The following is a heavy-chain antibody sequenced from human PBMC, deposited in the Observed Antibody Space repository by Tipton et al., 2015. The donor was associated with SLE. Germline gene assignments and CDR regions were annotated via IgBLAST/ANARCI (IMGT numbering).Heavy chain of an antibody. V-gene: IGHV4-39*01. J-gene: IGHJ4*02. Sequence: TLSLTCNVSGASISSSDYSWGWMRQPPGEGLEWIGTIYYNGGTHSNPSLESRVTLSVDTSKNQFSLKLTSVTAADTAVYYCARQKTAVEITFDSWGQGALVTVSS. CDR2: IYYNGGT. D-gene: IGHD2-21*02. CDR1: GASISSSDYS. CDR3: ARQKTAVEITFDS.